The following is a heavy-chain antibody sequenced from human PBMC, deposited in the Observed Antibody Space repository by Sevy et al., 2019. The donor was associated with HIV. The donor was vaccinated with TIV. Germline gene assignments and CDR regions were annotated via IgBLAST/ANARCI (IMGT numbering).Heavy chain of an antibody. J-gene: IGHJ3*02. Sequence: GGSLRLSCAASGFTFSSYWMSWVRQAPGKGLEWVANIKQDGSEKYYVDSVKGRFTISRDNAKNELYLQMNSLRAEDTAVYYCARDFRILEWWPDAFDIWGQGTMVTVSS. CDR3: ARDFRILEWWPDAFDI. V-gene: IGHV3-7*01. CDR1: GFTFSSYW. CDR2: IKQDGSEK. D-gene: IGHD3-3*01.